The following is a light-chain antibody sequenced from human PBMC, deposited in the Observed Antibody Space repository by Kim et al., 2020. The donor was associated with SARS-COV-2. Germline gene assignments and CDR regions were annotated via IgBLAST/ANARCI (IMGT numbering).Light chain of an antibody. CDR3: QAWDSSTLWV. CDR2: QDS. J-gene: IGLJ3*02. CDR1: KLGDKY. Sequence: SYELTQPPSVSVSPGQTASITCSGDKLGDKYACWYQQKPGQSPVLVIYQDSKRPSGIPERFSGSNSGNTATLTISGTQAMDEADYYCQAWDSSTLWVLGGGTQLTVL. V-gene: IGLV3-1*01.